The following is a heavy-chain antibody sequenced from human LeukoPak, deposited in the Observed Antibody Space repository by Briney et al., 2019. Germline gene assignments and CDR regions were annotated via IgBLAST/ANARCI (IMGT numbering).Heavy chain of an antibody. CDR2: VYYTGST. D-gene: IGHD3-10*01. CDR1: GASVTSGGFY. J-gene: IGHJ5*01. CDR3: ARHSGSGSLSRPFDS. V-gene: IGHV4-39*01. Sequence: SETLSLTCSVSGASVTSGGFYWGWLRQPPGKGPEWIATVYYTGSTYYNPSLKSRVTISIDTSKNQFSLRLTSVTATDTAIYHCARHSGSGSLSRPFDSWGQGTLVTVSS.